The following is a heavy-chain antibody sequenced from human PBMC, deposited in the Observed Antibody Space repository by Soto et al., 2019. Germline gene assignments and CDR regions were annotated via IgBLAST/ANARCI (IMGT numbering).Heavy chain of an antibody. D-gene: IGHD3-3*01. CDR1: GFTFSSYG. CDR2: ISYDGSNK. Sequence: GGSLRLSCAASGFTFSSYGMHWVRQAPGKGLEWVAVISYDGSNKYYADSVKGRFTISRDNSKNTLYLQMNSLRAEDTAVYYCARYNDFSSGYYPVDYGMDVWGQGTKVTVSS. J-gene: IGHJ6*02. CDR3: ARYNDFSSGYYPVDYGMDV. V-gene: IGHV3-30*03.